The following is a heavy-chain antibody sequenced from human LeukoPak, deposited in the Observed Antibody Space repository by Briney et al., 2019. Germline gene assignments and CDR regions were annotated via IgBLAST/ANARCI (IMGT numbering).Heavy chain of an antibody. CDR2: IYTSGST. CDR3: ARQIVPAAMGWFDP. J-gene: IGHJ5*02. V-gene: IGHV4-4*09. D-gene: IGHD2-2*01. Sequence: SETLSLTCTVSGGSISSYYWSWIRQPPGKGLEWIGYIYTSGSTNYNPSLKSRVTISVDTSKNQFSLKLSSVTAADTAVYYCARQIVPAAMGWFDPWGQGTLVTVSS. CDR1: GGSISSYY.